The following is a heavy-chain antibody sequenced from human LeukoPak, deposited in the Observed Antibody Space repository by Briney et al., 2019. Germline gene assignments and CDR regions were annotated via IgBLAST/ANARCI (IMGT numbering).Heavy chain of an antibody. CDR3: ARGGHSSGWPNLDY. J-gene: IGHJ4*02. D-gene: IGHD6-19*01. Sequence: AASVKVSCKASGYTFTDYYMHWVRQAPGQGLEWMGWINPNSGGTNYAQKFQDKVTMTRDTSTTTAYMEVSRLRSDDTAVYHCARGGHSSGWPNLDYWGQGTLVTVSS. CDR2: INPNSGGT. CDR1: GYTFTDYY. V-gene: IGHV1-2*02.